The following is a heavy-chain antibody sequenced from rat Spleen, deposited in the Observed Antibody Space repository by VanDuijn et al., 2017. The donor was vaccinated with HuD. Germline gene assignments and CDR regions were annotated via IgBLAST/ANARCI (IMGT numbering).Heavy chain of an antibody. Sequence: EVQLVESGGGLVQPGRSLKLSCAASGFTFSHFYMAWVRQAPKKGLEWIASISYDGSSTYYRDSVKGRFTISRDNEQNILYLQMDSLRSEDTATYYCSRGGATRFDYWGQGVMVTVSS. CDR2: ISYDGSST. J-gene: IGHJ2*01. CDR1: GFTFSHFY. V-gene: IGHV5-22*01. D-gene: IGHD1-11*01. CDR3: SRGGATRFDY.